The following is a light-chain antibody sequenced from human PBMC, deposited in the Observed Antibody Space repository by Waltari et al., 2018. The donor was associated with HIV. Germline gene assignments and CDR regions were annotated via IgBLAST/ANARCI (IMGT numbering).Light chain of an antibody. CDR2: VDRDGGH. J-gene: IGLJ3*02. CDR3: QTCATGMQV. Sequence: QLVLTQSASASASLGAAVKLTCTLSSGHSSYAIAWHQQQPEKGPGYWRKVDRDGGHSKRDGIPDRFSGSYSGAARYLTISSLQSEYEADSYCQTCATGMQVFGGGTKLTVL. V-gene: IGLV4-69*02. CDR1: SGHSSYA.